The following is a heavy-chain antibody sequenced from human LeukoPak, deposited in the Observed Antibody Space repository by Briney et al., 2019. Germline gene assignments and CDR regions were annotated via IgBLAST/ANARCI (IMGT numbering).Heavy chain of an antibody. CDR1: GFTFSSYG. D-gene: IGHD3-22*01. CDR2: ISYDGSNK. CDR3: AKTANDSSGYEPLEIDY. V-gene: IGHV3-30*18. J-gene: IGHJ4*02. Sequence: GGSLRLSCAASGFTFSSYGMHWFRQAPGKGLEWVAVISYDGSNKYYADSVKGRFTISRDNSKNTLYLQMNSLRAEDTAVYYCAKTANDSSGYEPLEIDYWGQGTLVTVSS.